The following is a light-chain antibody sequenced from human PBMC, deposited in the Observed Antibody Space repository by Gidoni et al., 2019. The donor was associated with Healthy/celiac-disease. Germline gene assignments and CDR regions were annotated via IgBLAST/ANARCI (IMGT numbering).Light chain of an antibody. CDR2: RAS. V-gene: IGKV4-1*01. J-gene: IGKJ2*01. CDR1: QRVLYSSNKKNY. Sequence: DIVIPPSPDSLAVSLCERATINCKSSQRVLYSSNKKNYLAWYQQKPGQPPKLLIYRASTRESGVPDRVSGSGSGTDFTLTISSLQAEDVAVYYCQEYNSTPRVTFGQGTKLEIK. CDR3: QEYNSTPRVT.